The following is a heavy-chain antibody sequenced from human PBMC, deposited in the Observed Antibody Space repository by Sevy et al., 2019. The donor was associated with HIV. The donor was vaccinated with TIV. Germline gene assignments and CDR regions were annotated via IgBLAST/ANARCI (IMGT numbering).Heavy chain of an antibody. CDR1: GFTFSSYW. CDR2: IKQDGSEK. J-gene: IGHJ6*02. CDR3: ARGGGYYYYYAMDV. Sequence: GGCLRLSCAASGFTFSSYWMSWVRQAPGKGLEWVANIKQDGSEKYYVDSVKGRFTISRDNAKNSLYLQMNSLRAEDTAVYYCARGGGYYYYYAMDVWGQGTTVTVSS. D-gene: IGHD3-16*01. V-gene: IGHV3-7*01.